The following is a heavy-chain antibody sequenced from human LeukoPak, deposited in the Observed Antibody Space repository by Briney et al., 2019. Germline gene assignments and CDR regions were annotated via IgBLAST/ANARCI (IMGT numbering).Heavy chain of an antibody. D-gene: IGHD3-10*01. CDR2: INHSGST. J-gene: IGHJ5*02. CDR3: ARGRSKYHYGSGSYQIANWFDP. Sequence: PSETLSLTCAVYGGSFSGYYWSWIRQPPGKGLEWIGEINHSGSTNYNPSLKSRVTISVDTSKNQFSLKLSSVTAADTAVYYCARGRSKYHYGSGSYQIANWFDPWGQGTLVTVSS. V-gene: IGHV4-34*01. CDR1: GGSFSGYY.